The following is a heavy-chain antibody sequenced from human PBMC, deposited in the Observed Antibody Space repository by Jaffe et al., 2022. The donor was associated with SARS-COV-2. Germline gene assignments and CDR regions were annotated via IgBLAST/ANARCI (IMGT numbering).Heavy chain of an antibody. Sequence: QVQLQESGPGLVKPSQALSLTCTVSGGSISSGNNFWTWIRQPAGKGLEWIGRIHTSGNTNYNPSLKSRVTILVDTSKNQFSLRLSSVTAADTAVYYCARDKNNPLLNYGMDVWGQGTAVTVSS. CDR2: IHTSGNT. J-gene: IGHJ6*02. CDR1: GGSISSGNNF. D-gene: IGHD1-26*01. CDR3: ARDKNNPLLNYGMDV. V-gene: IGHV4-61*02.